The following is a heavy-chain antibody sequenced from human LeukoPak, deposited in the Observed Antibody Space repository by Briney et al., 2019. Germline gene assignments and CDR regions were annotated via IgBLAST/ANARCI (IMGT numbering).Heavy chain of an antibody. J-gene: IGHJ4*02. Sequence: YDAVSLTCAVSGYSISSGYYWGWVRQAPGKGLEWIGSIYHTGSTDYNPSLKSRLTISVDMSKNQFSLNLRSVTAADTAVYYCARDKDDYVCRTYRWWGQGMLVSASS. CDR2: IYHTGST. CDR3: ARDKDDYVCRTYRW. CDR1: GYSISSGYY. D-gene: IGHD3-16*01. V-gene: IGHV4-38-2*01.